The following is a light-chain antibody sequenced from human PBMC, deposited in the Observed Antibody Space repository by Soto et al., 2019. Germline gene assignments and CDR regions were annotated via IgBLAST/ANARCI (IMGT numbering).Light chain of an antibody. V-gene: IGKV3D-20*01. CDR2: DAS. J-gene: IGKJ1*01. Sequence: EIVLPQSPATLSLSPGDRATLSCGASQSVSNNYLAWYQQKPGLAPRLLIYDASYRANGIPDRFSGSGSGTDFTLTISRLEPEDFVVYYCQQYGSSSWTFGQGTKVDI. CDR1: QSVSNNY. CDR3: QQYGSSSWT.